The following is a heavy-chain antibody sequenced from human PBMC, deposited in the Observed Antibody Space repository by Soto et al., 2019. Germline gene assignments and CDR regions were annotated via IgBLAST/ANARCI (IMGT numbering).Heavy chain of an antibody. D-gene: IGHD2-21*02. J-gene: IGHJ4*02. CDR2: MTPNSGDT. V-gene: IGHV1-8*01. CDR1: GYTFSNDD. CDR3: ARVGKYGGFYYFDY. Sequence: ASVKVSCKASGYTFSNDDINWVRQAPGQGLEWMGWMTPNSGDTDHAQKFQGRLTLTRDTSISTAYMELSSLRSEDTAVYYCARVGKYGGFYYFDYWGQGALVTVSS.